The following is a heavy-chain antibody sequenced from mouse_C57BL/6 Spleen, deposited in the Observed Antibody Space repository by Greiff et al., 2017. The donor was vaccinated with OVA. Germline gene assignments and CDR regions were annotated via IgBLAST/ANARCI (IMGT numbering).Heavy chain of an antibody. J-gene: IGHJ1*03. Sequence: EVQLQESGPGMVKPSQSLSLTCTVTGYSITSGYDWHWIRHFPGNKLEWMGYISYSGSTNYNPSLKSRISITHDTSKNHFFLKLNSVTTEDTATYYCARWDGYYWYFDVWGTGTTVTVSS. CDR1: GYSITSGYD. D-gene: IGHD2-3*01. V-gene: IGHV3-1*01. CDR3: ARWDGYYWYFDV. CDR2: ISYSGST.